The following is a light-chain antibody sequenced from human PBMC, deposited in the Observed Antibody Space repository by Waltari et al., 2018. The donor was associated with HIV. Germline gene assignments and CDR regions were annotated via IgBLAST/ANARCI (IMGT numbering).Light chain of an antibody. CDR1: QSVSTS. J-gene: IGKJ1*01. V-gene: IGKV3-15*01. CDR2: GTS. Sequence: EVVMAQYPATLSVSPAERAILSCRASQSVSTSLALYQQKPGQAPRLLIFGTSTRATGVAARFSGSGSGTYFSRTISSLQSEDLAVYYCQQYKNGWTFGQGTKVDIK. CDR3: QQYKNGWT.